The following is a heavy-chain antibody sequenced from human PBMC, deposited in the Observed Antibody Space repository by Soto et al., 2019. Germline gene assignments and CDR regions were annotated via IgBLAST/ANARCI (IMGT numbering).Heavy chain of an antibody. Sequence: GGSLRLSCAASGFTSSNYAMNWVRQPPGKGLEWVSTISGSGGGAYYADSVKGRFTISRDNSKNTLYLQMNSLRGEDTAVYYCAKEGASSWYFFDYWGQGTLVTVSS. V-gene: IGHV3-23*01. J-gene: IGHJ4*02. CDR3: AKEGASSWYFFDY. CDR1: GFTSSNYA. D-gene: IGHD6-13*01. CDR2: ISGSGGGA.